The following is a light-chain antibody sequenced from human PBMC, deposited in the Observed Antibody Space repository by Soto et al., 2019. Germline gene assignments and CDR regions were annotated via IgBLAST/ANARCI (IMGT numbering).Light chain of an antibody. CDR2: DAS. CDR1: QSVSSY. J-gene: IGKJ4*02. V-gene: IGKV3-11*01. CDR3: PERSNWAT. Sequence: EIVLTQSPATLSLSPGERATLSCRASQSVSSYLAWYQQKPGQAPRLLIYDASNRATGIPARFSGRGIRTVFTLTSSSPEPQDFAVYYGPERSNWATCCGGTKVEIK.